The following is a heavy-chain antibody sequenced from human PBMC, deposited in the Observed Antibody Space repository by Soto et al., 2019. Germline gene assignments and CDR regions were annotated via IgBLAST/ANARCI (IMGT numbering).Heavy chain of an antibody. CDR1: GFTFSNYA. CDR2: IIGNGRIT. V-gene: IGHV3-23*01. Sequence: PGGSLRLSCAASGFTFSNYAMSWVRQTPGKGLEWVSAIIGNGRITYYADSVKGRFTISRDNSKNIVYLQLNNLRAEDMAIYYCAKLKAGEYYGSGTEFDPWGQGTRVTVSS. J-gene: IGHJ5*02. D-gene: IGHD3-10*01. CDR3: AKLKAGEYYGSGTEFDP.